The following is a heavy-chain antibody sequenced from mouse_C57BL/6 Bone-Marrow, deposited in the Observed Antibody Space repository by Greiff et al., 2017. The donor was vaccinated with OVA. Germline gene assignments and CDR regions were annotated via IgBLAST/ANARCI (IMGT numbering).Heavy chain of an antibody. CDR1: GYTFTSYW. CDR2: IDPSDSET. CDR3: ERGSYYGSSYGFAY. Sequence: QVQLQQPGAELVRPGSSVKLSCKASGYTFTSYWMHWVKQRPIQGLEWIGNIDPSDSETHYNQKFKDKATLTVDKSSSTAYMQLSSLTSEDSAVYYCERGSYYGSSYGFAYWGQGTLVTVSA. V-gene: IGHV1-52*01. D-gene: IGHD1-1*01. J-gene: IGHJ3*01.